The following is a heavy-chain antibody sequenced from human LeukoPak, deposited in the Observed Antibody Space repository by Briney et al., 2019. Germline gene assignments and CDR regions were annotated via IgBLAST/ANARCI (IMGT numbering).Heavy chain of an antibody. V-gene: IGHV3-15*01. CDR2: IKSKTDGGTT. J-gene: IGHJ4*02. CDR1: GFTFSNAW. Sequence: GGSLRLSCAASGFTFSNAWMSWVRQAPGKGLEWVGRIKSKTDGGTTDYAAPVKGRFTISRDDSKNTLYLQMNSLKTEDTAVYYRTTDGLAYCGGDCYSGFDYWGQGTLVTVSS. D-gene: IGHD2-21*02. CDR3: TTDGLAYCGGDCYSGFDY.